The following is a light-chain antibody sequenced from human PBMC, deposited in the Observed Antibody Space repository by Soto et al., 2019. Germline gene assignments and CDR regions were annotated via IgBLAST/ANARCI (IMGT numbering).Light chain of an antibody. J-gene: IGKJ5*01. V-gene: IGKV3-20*01. Sequence: EMVLTQSPGTRSLSPLGIATRSFMASLRVDDSHLAWYQLRPGQAPRLLIYGAFTRATGIPDRFSGSGSGTDFSLTIRGLKPEDFAVYYCQQYRMSPNTFGQGTRLEIK. CDR2: GAF. CDR1: LRVDDSH. CDR3: QQYRMSPNT.